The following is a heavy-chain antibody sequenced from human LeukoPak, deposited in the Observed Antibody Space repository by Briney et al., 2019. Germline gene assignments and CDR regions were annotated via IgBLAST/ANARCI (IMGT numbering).Heavy chain of an antibody. CDR1: GFTFSDYY. CDR3: ARDLDHYDFWSGYYLYYMDV. Sequence: GGSLRLSCAASGFTFSDYYISWIRQAPGKGLEWVSYISSSGSTIYYADSVKGRFTISRDNAKNSLYLQMNSLRAEDTAVYYCARDLDHYDFWSGYYLYYMDVWGKGTTVTVSS. V-gene: IGHV3-11*04. D-gene: IGHD3-3*01. CDR2: ISSSGSTI. J-gene: IGHJ6*03.